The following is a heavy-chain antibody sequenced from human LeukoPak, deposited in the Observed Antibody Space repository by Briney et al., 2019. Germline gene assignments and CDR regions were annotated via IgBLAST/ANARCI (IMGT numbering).Heavy chain of an antibody. CDR1: DGSFTSGNYY. Sequence: SETLSLTCTVSDGSFTSGNYYWGWIRQPPGKGLEWIATIYYSGSTIYTPSLKSRLAISRDSSSDQFSLRLTSVTAADTAVYYCARAPIVVVSTPSFDTWGQGILVTVSS. V-gene: IGHV4-39*07. D-gene: IGHD3-22*01. CDR2: IYYSGST. CDR3: ARAPIVVVSTPSFDT. J-gene: IGHJ4*02.